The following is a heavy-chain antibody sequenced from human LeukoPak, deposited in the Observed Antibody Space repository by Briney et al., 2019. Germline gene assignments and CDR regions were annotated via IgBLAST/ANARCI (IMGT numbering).Heavy chain of an antibody. CDR1: AYPISSGYY. CDR3: ARVGATIPGDY. V-gene: IGHV4-38-2*01. D-gene: IGHD1-26*01. CDR2: IYHSGNT. Sequence: PSETLSLTCAVSAYPISSGYYWGWIRQPPGKGLEWIGSIYHSGNTYYNPSLKSRVTISVDTSKNQFSLKLSSVTAADTAVYYCARVGATIPGDYWGQGTLVTVSS. J-gene: IGHJ4*02.